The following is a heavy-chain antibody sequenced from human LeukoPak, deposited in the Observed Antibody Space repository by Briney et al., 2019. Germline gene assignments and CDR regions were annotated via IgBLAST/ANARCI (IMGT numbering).Heavy chain of an antibody. V-gene: IGHV1-18*01. D-gene: IGHD2-15*01. Sequence: GASVKVSCKASGYTFNTYGITWVRQAPGQGLEWMGWISGYNGKTKYAQKLQDRVTMTTDTSTTTAYMELRSLRSDDTAVYYCARAGAVVDNWFGPWGQGTLVTVSS. CDR2: ISGYNGKT. CDR1: GYTFNTYG. CDR3: ARAGAVVDNWFGP. J-gene: IGHJ5*02.